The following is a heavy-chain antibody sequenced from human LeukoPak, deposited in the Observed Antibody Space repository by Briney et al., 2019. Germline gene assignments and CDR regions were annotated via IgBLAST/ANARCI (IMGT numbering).Heavy chain of an antibody. V-gene: IGHV1-69*04. Sequence: ASVKVSCKASGGTFSSYAISWVRRAPGQGLEWMGRIIPILGIANYAQKFQGRVTITADKSTSTAYMELSSLRSEDTAVYYCAREMATPLDYWGQGTLVTVSS. CDR3: AREMATPLDY. J-gene: IGHJ4*02. D-gene: IGHD5-24*01. CDR1: GGTFSSYA. CDR2: IIPILGIA.